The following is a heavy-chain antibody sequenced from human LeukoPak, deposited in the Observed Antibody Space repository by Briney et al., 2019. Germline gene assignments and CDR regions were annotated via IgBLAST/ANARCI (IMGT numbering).Heavy chain of an antibody. V-gene: IGHV1-2*02. Sequence: AASVKVSCKASGYTFTDYYIHWVRQAPGQGLEWMGWINPNSGGTNYAQKFQGRVTMTRDTSISTAYMELSRLLSGDTAVYYCARGKTMAYCGGDCYRFDNWGQGTLVTVSS. D-gene: IGHD2-21*02. CDR1: GYTFTDYY. CDR2: INPNSGGT. J-gene: IGHJ4*02. CDR3: ARGKTMAYCGGDCYRFDN.